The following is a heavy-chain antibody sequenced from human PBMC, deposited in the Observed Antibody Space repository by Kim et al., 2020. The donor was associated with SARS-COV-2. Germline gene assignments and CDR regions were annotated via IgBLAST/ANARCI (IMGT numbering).Heavy chain of an antibody. D-gene: IGHD3-22*01. CDR1: GFTFSSYG. J-gene: IGHJ4*02. CDR3: AKSLVVVTDY. V-gene: IGHV3-30*18. CDR2: ISYDGSNK. Sequence: GGSLRLSCAAFGFTFSSYGMHWVRQAPGKGLEWVAVISYDGSNKYYADSVKGRFTISRDNSKNTLYLQMNSLRAEDTAVYYCAKSLVVVTDYWGQGTLVTVSS.